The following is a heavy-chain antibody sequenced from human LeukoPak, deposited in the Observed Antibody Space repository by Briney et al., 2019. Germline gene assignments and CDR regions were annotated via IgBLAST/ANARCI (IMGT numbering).Heavy chain of an antibody. J-gene: IGHJ3*02. Sequence: PSEALSLTCTVSGGSISSSSYYWGWIRQPPGKGLEWIGYIYYSGSTNYNPSLKSRVTISVDTSKNQFSLKLSSVTAADTAVYYCARPQYSGSYYDAFDIWGQGTMVTVSS. CDR2: IYYSGST. CDR3: ARPQYSGSYYDAFDI. CDR1: GGSISSSSYY. V-gene: IGHV4-61*05. D-gene: IGHD1-26*01.